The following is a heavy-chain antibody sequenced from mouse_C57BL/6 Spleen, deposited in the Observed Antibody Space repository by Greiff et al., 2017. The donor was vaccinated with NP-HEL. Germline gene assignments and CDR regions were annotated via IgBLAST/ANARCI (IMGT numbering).Heavy chain of an antibody. J-gene: IGHJ4*01. CDR2: IYPRSGNT. CDR3: ARHENDGYYDYYAMDY. CDR1: GYTFTSYG. Sequence: QVQLQQSGAELARPGASVKLSCKASGYTFTSYGISWVKQRTGQGLEWIGEIYPRSGNTYYNEKFKGKATLTADKSSSTAYMELRSLTSEDSAVYFCARHENDGYYDYYAMDYWGQGTSVTVSS. D-gene: IGHD2-3*01. V-gene: IGHV1-81*01.